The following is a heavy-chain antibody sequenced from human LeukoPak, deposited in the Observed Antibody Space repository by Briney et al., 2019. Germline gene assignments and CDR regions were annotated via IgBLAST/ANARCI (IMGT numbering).Heavy chain of an antibody. V-gene: IGHV4-4*07. CDR2: IYTSGST. CDR3: ARGHRWWLPTNPYFDY. D-gene: IGHD2-8*02. J-gene: IGHJ4*02. Sequence: SETLSLTCTVSGVSISSYYWSWIRQPAGKGLEWIGRIYTSGSTNYNPSLKSRVTMSVDTSKNQFSLKLSSVTAADTAVYYCARGHRWWLPTNPYFDYWGQGTLVTVSS. CDR1: GVSISSYY.